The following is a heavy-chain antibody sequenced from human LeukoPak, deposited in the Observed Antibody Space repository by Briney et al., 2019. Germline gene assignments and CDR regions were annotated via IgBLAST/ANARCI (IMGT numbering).Heavy chain of an antibody. Sequence: GGSLRLSCAASGFTFSSYAMNWVRQAPGRGLEWVSYIGPSGTAIYYADSVKGRFTISRDNARNSLFLQMNSLRAEDTAVYYCAKFSSSGWSRSTNKWGQGTLVTVSS. J-gene: IGHJ4*02. V-gene: IGHV3-48*01. CDR1: GFTFSSYA. CDR2: IGPSGTAI. D-gene: IGHD6-19*01. CDR3: AKFSSSGWSRSTNK.